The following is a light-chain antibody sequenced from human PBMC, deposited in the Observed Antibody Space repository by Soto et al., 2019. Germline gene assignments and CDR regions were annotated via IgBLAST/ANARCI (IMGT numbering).Light chain of an antibody. V-gene: IGKV1-39*01. CDR1: QSISSY. J-gene: IGKJ1*01. CDR2: AAS. CDR3: QQSYSTLWT. Sequence: DIQMTQSPSSLSASVGDRATITCRASQSISSYLNWYQQKPGKAPKFLIYAASSLQSGVPSRFSGSGSGTDFTLTISSLKPEDFETYYCQQSYSTLWTFGQGTKVDIK.